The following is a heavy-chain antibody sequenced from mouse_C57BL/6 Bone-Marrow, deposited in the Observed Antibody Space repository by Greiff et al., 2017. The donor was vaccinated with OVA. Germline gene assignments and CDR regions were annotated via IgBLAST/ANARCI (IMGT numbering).Heavy chain of an antibody. J-gene: IGHJ3*01. CDR2: IYPRSGNT. Sequence: VQLQQSGAELARPGASVKLSCKASGYTFTSYGISWVKQRTGQGLEWIGEIYPRSGNTYYNEKFKGKATLTADKSSSTAYMELRSLTSEDSAVYFCARGFVTPWFAYWGQGTLVTVSA. CDR3: ARGFVTPWFAY. V-gene: IGHV1-81*01. D-gene: IGHD2-13*01. CDR1: GYTFTSYG.